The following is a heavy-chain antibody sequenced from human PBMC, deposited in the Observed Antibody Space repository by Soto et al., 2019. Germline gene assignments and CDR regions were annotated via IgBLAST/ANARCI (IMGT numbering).Heavy chain of an antibody. V-gene: IGHV4-59*01. Sequence: SETLSLTCSVSGGSMSEYFWSWIRQSPGKGLEWIGYIYYLGSTDYNPSLKSRVTISMDTSKKQFSLRLTSVTAADTAVYYCARDGYDGSGSPYPAYWGPGTQVTSPQ. J-gene: IGHJ4*02. CDR2: IYYLGST. CDR3: ARDGYDGSGSPYPAY. CDR1: GGSMSEYF. D-gene: IGHD3-10*01.